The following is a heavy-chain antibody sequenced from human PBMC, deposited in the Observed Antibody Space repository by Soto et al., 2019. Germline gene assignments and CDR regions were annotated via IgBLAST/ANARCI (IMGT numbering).Heavy chain of an antibody. V-gene: IGHV1-8*01. CDR2: MNPYNGNT. J-gene: IGHJ4*02. Sequence: ASVKVSCKASGYTFNTYDIYWMRQATGQGLEWMGWMNPYNGNTGYAQKFQGRVTVTRNTSISTVYMELGGLRPDDTAVYYCARRKERSGPHYFDYWGQGSQVTVSS. CDR3: ARRKERSGPHYFDY. D-gene: IGHD6-25*01. CDR1: GYTFNTYD.